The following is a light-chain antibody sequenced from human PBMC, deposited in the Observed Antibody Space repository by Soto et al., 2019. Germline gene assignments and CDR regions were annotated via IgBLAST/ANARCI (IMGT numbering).Light chain of an antibody. CDR1: SGDVGGYDY. Sequence: QSVLTQPPSASGSPGQSVTISCTGTSGDVGGYDYVSWYQQHPGKAPKLMIYEVTKRPSGVPDRVSASKSGNTASLTVSGLRAEDEADYYCSSYAGSNNFVFGSGTKLTVL. V-gene: IGLV2-8*01. CDR3: SSYAGSNNFV. J-gene: IGLJ1*01. CDR2: EVT.